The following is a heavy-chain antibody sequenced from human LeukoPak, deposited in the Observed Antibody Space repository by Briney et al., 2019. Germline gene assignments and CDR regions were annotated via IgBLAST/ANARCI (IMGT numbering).Heavy chain of an antibody. CDR1: GGSFSGYY. J-gene: IGHJ4*01. Sequence: SETLSLTCAVYGGSFSGYYWSWIRQPPGKGLEWIGEINHSGSTNYNPSLKSRVTISVDTSKNQFSLKLSSVTAADTAVYYCARVRLTRRYYFDYWGQEPWSPSPQ. D-gene: IGHD2-21*01. V-gene: IGHV4-34*01. CDR2: INHSGST. CDR3: ARVRLTRRYYFDY.